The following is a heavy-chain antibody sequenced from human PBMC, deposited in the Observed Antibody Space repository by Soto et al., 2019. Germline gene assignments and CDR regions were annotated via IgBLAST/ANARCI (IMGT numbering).Heavy chain of an antibody. CDR1: GYTFTSYD. D-gene: IGHD3-16*02. V-gene: IGHV1-2*04. CDR3: ARGAPIMITFGGVIVIHPFDY. J-gene: IGHJ4*02. Sequence: ASVKVSCKASGYTFTSYDINWVRQATGQGLEWMGWINPISGGTNYAQKFQGWVTMTRDTSISTAYMELSRLRSDDTAVYYCARGAPIMITFGGVIVIHPFDYWGQGTLVTVSS. CDR2: INPISGGT.